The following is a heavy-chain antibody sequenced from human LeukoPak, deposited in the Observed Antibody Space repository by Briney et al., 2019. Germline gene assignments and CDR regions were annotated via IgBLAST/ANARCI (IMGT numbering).Heavy chain of an antibody. V-gene: IGHV1-18*04. CDR2: ISAYNGNT. D-gene: IGHD3-10*01. CDR3: ARDSAGSGADY. CDR1: GYTFTGYY. Sequence: ASVKVSCKASGYTFTGYYMHWVRQAPGQGLEWMGWISAYNGNTNYAQKLQGRVTMTTDTSTSTAYMELRSLRSDDTAVYYCARDSAGSGADYWGQGTLVTVSS. J-gene: IGHJ4*02.